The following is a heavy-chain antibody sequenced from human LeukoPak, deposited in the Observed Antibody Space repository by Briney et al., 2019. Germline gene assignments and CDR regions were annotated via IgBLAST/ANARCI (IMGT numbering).Heavy chain of an antibody. Sequence: GGSLRLSCAASGFTFSSYGMHWVRQAPGMGLEWVAFIRYDGSNKYYADSVKGRFTISRDNSKNTLYLQMNSLRAEDTAVYYCAKRPSYGSIAAAGTVGGQGTLVTVSS. CDR2: IRYDGSNK. CDR3: AKRPSYGSIAAAGTV. CDR1: GFTFSSYG. J-gene: IGHJ4*02. D-gene: IGHD6-13*01. V-gene: IGHV3-30*02.